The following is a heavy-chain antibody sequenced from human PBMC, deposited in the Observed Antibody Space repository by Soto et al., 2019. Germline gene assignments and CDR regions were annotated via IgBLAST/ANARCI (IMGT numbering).Heavy chain of an antibody. Sequence: QVQLVESGGGVVQPGRSLRLSCAASGFTFSSYGMHWVRQAPGKGLEWVAVISYDGSNKYYADSVKGRFTISRDNSKNARYLQMNSLRAEDTAVYYCAKERAGDFYFDYWGQGTLVTVSS. CDR1: GFTFSSYG. CDR3: AKERAGDFYFDY. J-gene: IGHJ4*02. V-gene: IGHV3-30*18. CDR2: ISYDGSNK. D-gene: IGHD7-27*01.